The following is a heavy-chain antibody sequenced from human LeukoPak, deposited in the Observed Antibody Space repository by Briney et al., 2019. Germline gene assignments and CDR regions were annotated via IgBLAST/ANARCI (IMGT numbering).Heavy chain of an antibody. CDR2: IKSKTDGGTT. D-gene: IGHD1-14*01. Sequence: GGSLRLSCAASGFTFSSYTMNWVRQPPGKGLEWVGRIKSKTDGGTTDYAAPVKGRFTISRDDSKNTLYLQMNSLKTEDTAVYYCTTGEPGDAFDIWGQGTMVTVSS. V-gene: IGHV3-15*01. CDR3: TTGEPGDAFDI. CDR1: GFTFSSYT. J-gene: IGHJ3*02.